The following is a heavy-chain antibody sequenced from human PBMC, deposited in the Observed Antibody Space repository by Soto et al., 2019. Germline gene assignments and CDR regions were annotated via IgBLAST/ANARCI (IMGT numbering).Heavy chain of an antibody. D-gene: IGHD6-6*01. CDR1: GGTFSSYA. CDR2: IIPIFGTA. J-gene: IGHJ6*02. CDR3: ARVRIAARPGGGYYYYGMDV. V-gene: IGHV1-69*13. Sequence: ASVKVSCKASGGTFSSYAISWVRQAPGQGLEWMGGIIPIFGTANYAQKFQGRVTITADESTSTAYMELSSLRSEDTAVYYCARVRIAARPGGGYYYYGMDVWGQGTTVTVSS.